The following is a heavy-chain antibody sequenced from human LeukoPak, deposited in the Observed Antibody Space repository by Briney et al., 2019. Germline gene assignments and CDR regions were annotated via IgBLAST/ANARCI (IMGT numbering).Heavy chain of an antibody. V-gene: IGHV3-23*01. Sequence: GGSLRLSCAASGFTFSSHSMAWVRQAPGKGLEWASAIRGSGDTALYADSVKGRFTISRDNFKNILYLEMNSLRAEDTATYYCAKVTWESRPPDCNSWGPGTLVTVSS. CDR1: GFTFSSHS. D-gene: IGHD6-6*01. CDR3: AKVTWESRPPDCNS. CDR2: IRGSGDTA. J-gene: IGHJ4*02.